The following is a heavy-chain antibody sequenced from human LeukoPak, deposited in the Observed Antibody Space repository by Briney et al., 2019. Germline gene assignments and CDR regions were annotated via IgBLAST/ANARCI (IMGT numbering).Heavy chain of an antibody. Sequence: SETLSLTCTVSGGSISSSSYYWDWLRQPPGKGLEWIGSIHYSGSTYYNPSLKSRVSIFVDTSKSQFSLKLSSVTAADTALYYCAGQYCSGTSCYLDYWGRGTLVTVSS. CDR1: GGSISSSSYY. CDR2: IHYSGST. CDR3: AGQYCSGTSCYLDY. D-gene: IGHD2-2*01. J-gene: IGHJ4*02. V-gene: IGHV4-39*01.